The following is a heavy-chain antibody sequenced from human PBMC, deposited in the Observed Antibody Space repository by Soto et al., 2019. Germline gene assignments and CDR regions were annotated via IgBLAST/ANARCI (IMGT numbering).Heavy chain of an antibody. D-gene: IGHD2-21*02. V-gene: IGHV4-34*01. CDR2: INHSGTI. CDR3: ARADRTLVTSYSLDV. Sequence: PSETLSLNCAVNRPSFHGYYWTWIRQPPGKGLEWIGEINHSGTINFNPSLKSRLTISLDTSKKHFSLKLSSVTDADTAAYYCARADRTLVTSYSLDVWGQGTTVS. CDR1: RPSFHGYY. J-gene: IGHJ6*02.